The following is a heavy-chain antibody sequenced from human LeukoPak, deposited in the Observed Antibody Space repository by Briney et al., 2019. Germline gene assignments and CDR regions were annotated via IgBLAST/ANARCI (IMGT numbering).Heavy chain of an antibody. J-gene: IGHJ6*04. V-gene: IGHV1-69*01. CDR1: GGTFSSYA. D-gene: IGHD1-1*01. CDR2: IIPIFGTA. Sequence: SVKVSCKASGGTFSSYAISWVRQAPGQGLEWMGGIIPIFGTANYAQKFQGRVTITADESTSTAYMELSSLRSEDTAVYYCAIFHNWNDPRSHYYYGMDVWGKGTTVTVSS. CDR3: AIFHNWNDPRSHYYYGMDV.